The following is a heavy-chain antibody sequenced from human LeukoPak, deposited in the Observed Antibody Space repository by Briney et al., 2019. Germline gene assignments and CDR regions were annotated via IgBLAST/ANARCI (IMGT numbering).Heavy chain of an antibody. V-gene: IGHV3-48*04. Sequence: GGSLRLPCAASGFTFSSYSMNWVRQAPEKGLEWVSYISGSSSTIYYADSVKGRFTISRDNAKNSLYLQMNSLRAEDTAVYYCARAGYGGYDYWGQGTLVTVSS. CDR1: GFTFSSYS. CDR2: ISGSSSTI. J-gene: IGHJ4*02. D-gene: IGHD4-17*01. CDR3: ARAGYGGYDY.